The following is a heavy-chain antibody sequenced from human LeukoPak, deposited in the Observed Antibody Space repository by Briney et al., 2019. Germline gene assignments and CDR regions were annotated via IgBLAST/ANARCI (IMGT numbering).Heavy chain of an antibody. Sequence: GGSLRLSCAASGFTFSNYAMSWVRQAPGKGLEWVSSVSGSGSSTYYADSVTGRFSISRDNSKNTLYLQMNSLRAVDTAVYYCAKDRGLGIFDYWGQGTLVTVSS. V-gene: IGHV3-23*01. CDR3: AKDRGLGIFDY. D-gene: IGHD3-16*01. CDR2: VSGSGSST. CDR1: GFTFSNYA. J-gene: IGHJ4*02.